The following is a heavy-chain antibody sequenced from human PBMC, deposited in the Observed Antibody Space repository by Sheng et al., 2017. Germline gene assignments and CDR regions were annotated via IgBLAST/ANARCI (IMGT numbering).Heavy chain of an antibody. J-gene: IGHJ6*02. D-gene: IGHD5-18*01. V-gene: IGHV3-30*04. CDR3: ARGGGYSFLYGMDV. CDR1: GFTFKSYA. Sequence: QVQLVESGGGVVQPGRSLRLSCAASGFTFKSYAIHWVRQAPGKGLEWVAVISYDGTNKYYADSVKGRFTISRDNSKNTLYLQTNSLQPEDTAVYYCARGGGYSFLYGMDVCGQGTTVTVSS. CDR2: ISYDGTNK.